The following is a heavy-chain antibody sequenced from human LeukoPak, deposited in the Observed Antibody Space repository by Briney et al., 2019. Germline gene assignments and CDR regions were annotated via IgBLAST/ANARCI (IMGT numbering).Heavy chain of an antibody. CDR2: INVYNGYT. V-gene: IGHV1-18*01. D-gene: IGHD2-2*01. CDR1: VYTFRIYA. CDR3: ARVECSSTTCYDDY. J-gene: IGHJ4*02. Sequence: GASVTVSFKTSVYTFRIYAISWVRQAPGQGLERMGWINVYNGYTNYARNFQGRVTMTTDTSTSTAYMEVRSLRSDDTAVYYCARVECSSTTCYDDYWGQGTLVIVSS.